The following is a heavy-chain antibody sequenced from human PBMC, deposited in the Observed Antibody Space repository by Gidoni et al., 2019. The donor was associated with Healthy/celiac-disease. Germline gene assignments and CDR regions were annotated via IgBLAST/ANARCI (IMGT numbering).Heavy chain of an antibody. CDR3: ARGLGGYEYLDY. J-gene: IGHJ4*02. D-gene: IGHD2-2*01. V-gene: IGHV3-30-3*01. Sequence: QVLLVESGGGVVQPGRSLRLSCAASGFTFSSYAMYWVRQAPGKGLEWVAVISYDGNNEYYADPVKGRFTISRDNSKNTLYLQMNSLRAEDTAVYYCARGLGGYEYLDYWGQGTLVTVSS. CDR1: GFTFSSYA. CDR2: ISYDGNNE.